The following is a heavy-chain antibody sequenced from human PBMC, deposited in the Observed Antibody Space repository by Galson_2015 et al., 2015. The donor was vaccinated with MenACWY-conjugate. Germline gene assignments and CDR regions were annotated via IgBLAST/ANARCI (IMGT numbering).Heavy chain of an antibody. Sequence: SLRLSCAASGFTFTDYYMSWIRQAPGKGLEWVSYISSSGGYTTYADSVKGRFTIPRDNAKNSLYLQMNSLRVEDTAVYYCARFRGHSSSWGVYWGQGTLVTVSS. V-gene: IGHV3-11*03. CDR2: ISSSGGYT. CDR3: ARFRGHSSSWGVY. D-gene: IGHD6-13*01. J-gene: IGHJ4*02. CDR1: GFTFTDYY.